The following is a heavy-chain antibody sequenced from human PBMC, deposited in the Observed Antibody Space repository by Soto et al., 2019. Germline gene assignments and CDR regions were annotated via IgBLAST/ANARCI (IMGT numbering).Heavy chain of an antibody. CDR1: GFTFGSYS. D-gene: IGHD2-8*01. V-gene: IGHV3-21*01. J-gene: IGHJ4*02. CDR2: ISTSGSYI. Sequence: PGGSLRLSCAASGFTFGSYSMNWVRQAPGKGPEWISSISTSGSYILYADSVKGRFTISRDNTKNSLYLQMSSLRAEDTALYYCAGRKCTDGICPFDCWGQGTLVTVSS. CDR3: AGRKCTDGICPFDC.